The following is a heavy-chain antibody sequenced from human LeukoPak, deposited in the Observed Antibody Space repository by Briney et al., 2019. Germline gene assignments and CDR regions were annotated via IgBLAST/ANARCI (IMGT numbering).Heavy chain of an antibody. CDR1: GYTLSAYG. J-gene: IGHJ4*02. Sequence: ASVKVSCKASGYTLSAYGISWVRQAPGQGLEWMGWISVYNGNTNYAQKVQGRVALTTDTSTSTAYMELRSLRSDDTAVYFCARDSHIAEVAYYFDYWGQGTLVTVSS. CDR3: ARDSHIAEVAYYFDY. V-gene: IGHV1-18*01. D-gene: IGHD6-13*01. CDR2: ISVYNGNT.